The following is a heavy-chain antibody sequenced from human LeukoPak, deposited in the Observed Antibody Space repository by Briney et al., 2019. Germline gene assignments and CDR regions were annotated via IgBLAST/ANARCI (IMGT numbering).Heavy chain of an antibody. CDR1: GFTFSSYT. D-gene: IGHD3-16*02. V-gene: IGHV3-21*01. CDR2: ISSSSSYI. Sequence: GGSLRLSCAASGFTFSSYTMNWVRQAPGKGLEWVSFISSSSSYIYYAHSMKGRFTISRDNAKNSLYLQMNSLRAEDTAVYYCARDGERGELSLYMDYWGQGTLVSVSS. CDR3: ARDGERGELSLYMDY. J-gene: IGHJ4*02.